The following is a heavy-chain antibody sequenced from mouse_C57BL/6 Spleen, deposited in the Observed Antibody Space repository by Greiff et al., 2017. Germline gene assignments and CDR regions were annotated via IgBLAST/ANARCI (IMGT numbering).Heavy chain of an antibody. Sequence: VQLQQPGAELVRPGSSVKLSCKASGYTFTSYWMHWVKQRPIQGLEWIGNIDPSDSETHYNQKFKDKATLTVDKSSSTAYMQLSSLTSENSSVXDCARGDYGSSYGAWFAYWGQGTLVTVSA. CDR3: ARGDYGSSYGAWFAY. J-gene: IGHJ3*01. CDR2: IDPSDSET. D-gene: IGHD1-1*01. V-gene: IGHV1-52*01. CDR1: GYTFTSYW.